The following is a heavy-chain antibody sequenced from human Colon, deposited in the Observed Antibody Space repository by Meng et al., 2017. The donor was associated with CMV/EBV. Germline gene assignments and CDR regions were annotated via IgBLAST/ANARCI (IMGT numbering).Heavy chain of an antibody. CDR2: ISNSGRAE. V-gene: IGHV3-21*01. CDR1: GFTFSSYS. D-gene: IGHD2-2*01. CDR3: ARGGISDQYSSTTSCRNDAFDV. Sequence: GGSLRLSCAASGFTFSSYSMNWVRQAPGKGLEWVSSISNSGRAENYADSVKGRFTISRDNAQKSLYLQMNSLRAEDTTVYYCARGGISDQYSSTTSCRNDAFDVWGQGTMVTVSS. J-gene: IGHJ3*01.